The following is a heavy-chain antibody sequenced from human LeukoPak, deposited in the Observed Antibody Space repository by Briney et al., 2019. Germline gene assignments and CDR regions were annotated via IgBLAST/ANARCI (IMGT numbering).Heavy chain of an antibody. D-gene: IGHD6-19*01. Sequence: GGSLRLSCAASGFTVSSNYMSWVRQAPGKGLEWVSVIYSGGSTYYSDSVKGRVTIPRDNSKNTLYLQMNSLRAEDTAVYYCARGAYCVWYYFDYWGQGTLVTVSS. CDR1: GFTVSSNY. V-gene: IGHV3-66*01. CDR2: IYSGGST. CDR3: ARGAYCVWYYFDY. J-gene: IGHJ4*02.